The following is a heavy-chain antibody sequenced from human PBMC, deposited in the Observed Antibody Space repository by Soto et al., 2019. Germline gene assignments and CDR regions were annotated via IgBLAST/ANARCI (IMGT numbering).Heavy chain of an antibody. Sequence: QVQLVESGGGLVKPGGSLRLSCAASGFTFSDYSLSWIHQAPGKGLEWGPYSSSSGSTIYYADSVKGRFTISTDNAKNALYLQMNSLRAEDTAVYYCARVIDFLKNSANYDDAFDNWGQGTMVTVSS. D-gene: IGHD1-26*01. V-gene: IGHV3-11*01. CDR2: SSSSGSTI. CDR1: GFTFSDYS. CDR3: ARVIDFLKNSANYDDAFDN. J-gene: IGHJ3*02.